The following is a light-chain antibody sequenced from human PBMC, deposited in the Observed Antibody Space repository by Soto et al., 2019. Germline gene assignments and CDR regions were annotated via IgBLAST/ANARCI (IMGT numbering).Light chain of an antibody. V-gene: IGLV2-23*02. CDR3: CSYAGSSTQI. CDR2: EVN. CDR1: SSDVGIYDL. Sequence: QSALTQPASVSGSPGQSITISCTRTSSDVGIYDLVSWYQQHPGKAPKLLIYEVNKRPSGVFNRFSGSKSGNTASLTISGLQAEDEGDYYCCSYAGSSTQIFGGGTKLTVL. J-gene: IGLJ2*01.